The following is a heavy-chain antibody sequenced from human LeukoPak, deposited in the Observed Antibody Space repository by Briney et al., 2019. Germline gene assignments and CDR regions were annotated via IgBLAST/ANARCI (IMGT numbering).Heavy chain of an antibody. V-gene: IGHV3-30-3*01. CDR1: GFTFSSYV. Sequence: PGGSLRLSCAASGFTFSSYVMPWVRQAPGKGLEWVAVISYDGSNKYYADSVKGRFTISRDNSKNTLYVQMNSLRAEDTAVYYCAREMDTAMVFDYWGQGTLVTVSS. D-gene: IGHD5-18*01. CDR3: AREMDTAMVFDY. CDR2: ISYDGSNK. J-gene: IGHJ4*02.